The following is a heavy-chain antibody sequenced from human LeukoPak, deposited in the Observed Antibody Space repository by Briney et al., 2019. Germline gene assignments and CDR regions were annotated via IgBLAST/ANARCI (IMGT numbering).Heavy chain of an antibody. CDR1: GGSISSSSYY. Sequence: SETLSLTCTVSGGSISSSSYYWGWIRQPPGKGLEWIGSIYYSGSTYYNPSLKSRVTISVDTSKNQFSLKLSSVTAADTAVYYCARQRRVVGATGAFDIWGQGTMVTVSS. D-gene: IGHD1-26*01. CDR3: ARQRRVVGATGAFDI. V-gene: IGHV4-39*01. J-gene: IGHJ3*02. CDR2: IYYSGST.